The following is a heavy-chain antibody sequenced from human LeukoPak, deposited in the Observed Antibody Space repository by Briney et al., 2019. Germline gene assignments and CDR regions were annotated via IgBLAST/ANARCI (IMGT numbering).Heavy chain of an antibody. V-gene: IGHV3-30*02. CDR3: ARARSSYGYGDAFDI. CDR1: GFTFSSYG. D-gene: IGHD5-18*01. Sequence: GGSLRLSCAASGFTFSSYGMHWVRQAPGKGLEWVAFMRYDGSNKYYADSVKGRFTISRDNSKNTLYLQMNSLRAEDTAVYYCARARSSYGYGDAFDIWGQGTMVTVSS. CDR2: MRYDGSNK. J-gene: IGHJ3*02.